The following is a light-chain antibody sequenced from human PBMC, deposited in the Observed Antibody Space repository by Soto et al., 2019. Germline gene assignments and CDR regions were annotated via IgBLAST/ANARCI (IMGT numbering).Light chain of an antibody. J-gene: IGKJ1*01. CDR3: QQRSNWT. CDR2: DAS. Sequence: DIVLTQSPGTLSLSRGESATLSCRASQSGSSYFDWYERKPGQAPRRHIXDASNRATGIPARFSGSGSGTDFTLTISSLEPEEFAVYYCQQRSNWTFGQGTKVEIK. V-gene: IGKV3-11*01. CDR1: QSGSSY.